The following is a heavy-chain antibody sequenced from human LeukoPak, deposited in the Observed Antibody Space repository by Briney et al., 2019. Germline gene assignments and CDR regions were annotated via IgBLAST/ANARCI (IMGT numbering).Heavy chain of an antibody. CDR3: ASKGADSSGYGIFGY. J-gene: IGHJ4*02. CDR1: GGSFSSGSYY. V-gene: IGHV4-61*01. Sequence: SETLSLTCTVSGGSFSSGSYYWSWLRQPPGTGLEWIGYIYYSGSTNYNPSLKSRVTISVDTSKNQFSLKLSSVTAADTAVYYCASKGADSSGYGIFGYWGQGTLVTVSS. CDR2: IYYSGST. D-gene: IGHD3-22*01.